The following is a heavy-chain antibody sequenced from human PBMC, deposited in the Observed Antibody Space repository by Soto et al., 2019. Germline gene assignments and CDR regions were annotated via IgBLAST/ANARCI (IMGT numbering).Heavy chain of an antibody. V-gene: IGHV4-4*02. D-gene: IGHD3-16*01. J-gene: IGHJ6*02. CDR3: ATQTISYTWGV. CDR1: GAPITTTKW. Sequence: QVQLQESGPGLVKPSETLSLTCTVSGAPITTTKWWAWVRLPPGKGLEWIGELSRGDERSSNPSLEGRFTMSLDTSNNHFSLKLTSVTAAVTAIYSSATQTISYTWGVWGRGTSVTVSS. CDR2: LSRGDER.